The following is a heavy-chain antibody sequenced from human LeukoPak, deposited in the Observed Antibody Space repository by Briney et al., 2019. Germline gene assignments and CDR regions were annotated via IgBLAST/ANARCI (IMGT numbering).Heavy chain of an antibody. Sequence: GGSLRLSCAASGFTFSSYWMHWVRQAPGKGLVWVSRINSDGSSTIYADSVKGRFTISRDNSKNTLYLQMNSLRAEDTAVYYCAKGGSSSWDYFDHWGQGTLVTVSS. CDR2: INSDGSST. CDR1: GFTFSSYW. D-gene: IGHD6-13*01. J-gene: IGHJ4*02. CDR3: AKGGSSSWDYFDH. V-gene: IGHV3-74*01.